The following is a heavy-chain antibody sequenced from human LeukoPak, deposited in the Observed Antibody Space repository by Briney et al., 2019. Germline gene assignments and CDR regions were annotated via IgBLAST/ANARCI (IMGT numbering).Heavy chain of an antibody. CDR3: ARGSGGHFDY. CDR1: GGSISSGGYY. Sequence: PSETLSLTCTVSGGSISSGGYYWSWIRQHPGKGLEWIGYIYYSGSTYYNPSLKSRVTISVDTSKNQFSLKLSSVTPEDTAVYYCARGSGGHFDYWGQGTLVTVSS. J-gene: IGHJ4*02. V-gene: IGHV4-31*03. CDR2: IYYSGST. D-gene: IGHD3-3*01.